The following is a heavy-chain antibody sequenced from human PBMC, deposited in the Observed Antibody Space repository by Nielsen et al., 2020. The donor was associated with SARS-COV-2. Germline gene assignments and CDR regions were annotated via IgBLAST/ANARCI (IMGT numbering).Heavy chain of an antibody. CDR1: GASRRSYY. CDR2: IYYSGST. V-gene: IGHV4-59*12. Sequence: SETLSLTCTVSGASRRSYYWSWIRQSPGKGLEWIGYIYYSGSTKYNPSLESRVTMSADTSKNQFSLNLSSVTAADTAVYFCARLYDNGDYGDGFDFWGRGTMVTVSS. D-gene: IGHD4-17*01. J-gene: IGHJ3*01. CDR3: ARLYDNGDYGDGFDF.